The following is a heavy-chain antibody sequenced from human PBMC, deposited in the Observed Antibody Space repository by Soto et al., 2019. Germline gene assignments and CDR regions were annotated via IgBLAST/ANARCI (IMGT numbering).Heavy chain of an antibody. Sequence: ASVRVSCKASGYTFTGYAMHWVRQAPGQRLEWMGWINAGNGNTKYSQKFQGRVTITRDTSASTAYMELSSLRSEDTAVYYCARDLIVVVVADGYYYYGMDVWGQGTTVTVSS. V-gene: IGHV1-3*01. CDR2: INAGNGNT. D-gene: IGHD2-15*01. CDR1: GYTFTGYA. J-gene: IGHJ6*02. CDR3: ARDLIVVVVADGYYYYGMDV.